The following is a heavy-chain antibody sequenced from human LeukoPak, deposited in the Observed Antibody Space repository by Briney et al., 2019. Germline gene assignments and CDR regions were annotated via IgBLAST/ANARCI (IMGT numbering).Heavy chain of an antibody. V-gene: IGHV3-30*18. CDR2: ISYDGSNK. D-gene: IGHD3/OR15-3a*01. CDR3: AKDSGLVRIYYYYGMDV. Sequence: GGSLRLSCAASGFTFSSYGMHWVRQAPGKGLEWVAVISYDGSNKYYADSVKGRLTISRDKYKNTLFLQMNSLRAEDTAVYCCAKDSGLVRIYYYYGMDVWGQGTTVTVSS. J-gene: IGHJ6*02. CDR1: GFTFSSYG.